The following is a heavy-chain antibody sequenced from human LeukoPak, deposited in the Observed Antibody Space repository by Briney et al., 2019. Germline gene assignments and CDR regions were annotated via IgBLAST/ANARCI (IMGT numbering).Heavy chain of an antibody. Sequence: ASVKVSCKASGYTFTSYYMHWVRQAPGQGLEWMGIINPSGGSTSYAQKFQGRVTITTDESTSTAYMELSSLRSEDTAVYYCARDRIPLLRYFDWLLDYWGQGTLVTVSS. CDR2: INPSGGST. CDR1: GYTFTSYY. CDR3: ARDRIPLLRYFDWLLDY. V-gene: IGHV1-46*01. J-gene: IGHJ4*02. D-gene: IGHD3-9*01.